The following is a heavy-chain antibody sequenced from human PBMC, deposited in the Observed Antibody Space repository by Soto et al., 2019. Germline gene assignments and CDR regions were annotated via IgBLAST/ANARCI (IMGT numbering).Heavy chain of an antibody. J-gene: IGHJ3*02. CDR2: IRSKAYGGTT. V-gene: IGHV3-49*04. Sequence: SLRLSCTASGFTFGDYAMSWVRQAPGKGLEWVGFIRSKAYGGTTEYAASVKGRFTISRDDSKSIAYLQMNSLKTEDTAVYYCTRGADAFDIWGQGTMVTVSS. CDR1: GFTFGDYA. D-gene: IGHD6-25*01. CDR3: TRGADAFDI.